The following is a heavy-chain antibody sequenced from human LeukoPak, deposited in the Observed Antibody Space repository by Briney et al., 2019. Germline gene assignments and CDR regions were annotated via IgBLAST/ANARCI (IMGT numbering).Heavy chain of an antibody. CDR1: GYSISSSYY. CDR3: ARAGYYDSSGYRSFDY. CDR2: IYYSGST. J-gene: IGHJ4*02. D-gene: IGHD3-22*01. V-gene: IGHV4-61*01. Sequence: PSETLSLTCTVSGYSISSSYYWSWIRPPPGKGLEGIGYIYYSGSTNYNPSLKSRVTISVDTSKNQFSLKLSSVTAADTAVYYCARAGYYDSSGYRSFDYWGQGTLVTVSS.